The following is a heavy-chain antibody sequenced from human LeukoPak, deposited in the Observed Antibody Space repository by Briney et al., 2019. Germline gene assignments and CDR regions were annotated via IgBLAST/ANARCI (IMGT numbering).Heavy chain of an antibody. V-gene: IGHV4-34*01. CDR1: GGSFSGYY. J-gene: IGHJ4*02. CDR2: INHSGST. D-gene: IGHD5-24*01. CDR3: ARDGGVEMATTDYFDY. Sequence: SETLSLTCAVYGGSFSGYYWSWIRQPPGKGLEWIGEINHSGSTNYNPSLKSRVTISVDTSKNQFSLHLNSVTPEDTAVYYCARDGGVEMATTDYFDYWGQGTLVAVSS.